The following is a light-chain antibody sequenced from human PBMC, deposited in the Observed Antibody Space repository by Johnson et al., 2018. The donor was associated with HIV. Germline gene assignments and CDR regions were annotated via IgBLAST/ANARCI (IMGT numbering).Light chain of an antibody. CDR2: DNN. CDR3: GTWDSSLSAGDV. Sequence: QSVLTQPPSVSAAPGQKVTISCSGSSSNIGNNYVSWYQQLPGTAPKLLIYDNNKRPSGITDRFSGSKSGTSATLGITGLQTGDEADYYCGTWDSSLSAGDVFVTGTKVTVL. V-gene: IGLV1-51*01. CDR1: SSNIGNNY. J-gene: IGLJ1*01.